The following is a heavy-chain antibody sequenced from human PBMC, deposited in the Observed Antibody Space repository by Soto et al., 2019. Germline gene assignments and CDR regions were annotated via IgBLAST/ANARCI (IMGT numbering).Heavy chain of an antibody. Sequence: ASVKVSCKASGYTFTSYGISWVRQAPGQGLEWMGWISAYSGNTNYAQKLQGRVTMTTDTSTSTAYMELRSLRSDDTAVYYCARLAVVRLLVYYYYGMDVWGQGTTVTVSS. CDR3: ARLAVVRLLVYYYYGMDV. CDR2: ISAYSGNT. J-gene: IGHJ6*02. V-gene: IGHV1-18*01. D-gene: IGHD2-15*01. CDR1: GYTFTSYG.